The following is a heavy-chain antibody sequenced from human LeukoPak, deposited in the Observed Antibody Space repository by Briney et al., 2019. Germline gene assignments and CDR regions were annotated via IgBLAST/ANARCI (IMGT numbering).Heavy chain of an antibody. D-gene: IGHD3-3*01. Sequence: GASVKVSCKASGYTFTYYYVHWVRQAPGQGLEWMGVISPNSGGTRYAQKFQGRVTMTRDTSITTAYMELSRLRSDDTAVYFCARLPYDEPDYWGRGTLVTVSS. CDR2: ISPNSGGT. J-gene: IGHJ4*02. CDR3: ARLPYDEPDY. CDR1: GYTFTYYY. V-gene: IGHV1-2*02.